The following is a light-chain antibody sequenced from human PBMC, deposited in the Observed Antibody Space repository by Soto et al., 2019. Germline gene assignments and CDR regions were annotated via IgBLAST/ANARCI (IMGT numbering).Light chain of an antibody. Sequence: EIVMTQSPATLSLSPGDRSTLSFMSSLTVHTNVAWYQHKPGQAPRLLIYGASFRATGVPARFSGSGFGTEFTLTISSLQSEDFGVYYCQQYNNWPRTFGQGTKVDI. CDR3: QQYNNWPRT. J-gene: IGKJ1*01. CDR1: LTVHTN. V-gene: IGKV3-15*01. CDR2: GAS.